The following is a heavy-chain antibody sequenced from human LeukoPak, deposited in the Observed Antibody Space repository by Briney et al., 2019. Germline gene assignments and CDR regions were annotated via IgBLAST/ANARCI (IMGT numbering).Heavy chain of an antibody. Sequence: GGSLRLSCAASGSIISSNYMSWVRQAPGKGLEWVSVIYTIGSAYYADSVKGRLTISRDNSKNTLYLQMNSLRAEDTAVYYCARVVFPVTATPVLDHWGQGTLVTVSS. J-gene: IGHJ4*02. CDR2: IYTIGSA. CDR3: ARVVFPVTATPVLDH. D-gene: IGHD2-15*01. CDR1: GSIISSNY. V-gene: IGHV3-66*01.